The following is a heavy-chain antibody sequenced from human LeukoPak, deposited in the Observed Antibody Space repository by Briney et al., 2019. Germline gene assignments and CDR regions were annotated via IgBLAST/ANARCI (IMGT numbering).Heavy chain of an antibody. CDR3: ARPWNYYYYYVMDV. CDR2: INHNGNVN. D-gene: IGHD1-1*01. J-gene: IGHJ6*02. V-gene: IGHV3-7*01. Sequence: SGGSLRLSCAASGFTFSSYWMNWARQAPGKGLEWVASINHNGNVNYYVDSVKGRFTISRDNAKNSLYLQMNSLRDEDTAVYYCARPWNYYYYYVMDVWGQGTTVTVSS. CDR1: GFTFSSYW.